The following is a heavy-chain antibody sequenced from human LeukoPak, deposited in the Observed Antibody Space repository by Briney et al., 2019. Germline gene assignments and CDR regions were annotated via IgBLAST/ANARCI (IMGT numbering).Heavy chain of an antibody. D-gene: IGHD6-19*01. CDR1: GFTFSNAW. CDR2: IKSKTDGGTT. J-gene: IGHJ4*02. V-gene: IGHV3-15*01. CDR3: TTGLPSIAVAGSDY. Sequence: KAGGSLRLSCAASGFTFSNAWMSWVRQAPGKGLEWVGRIKSKTDGGTTDYAAPVKGRFTISRDDSKNTLYLQMNSLKTEDTAVYYCTTGLPSIAVAGSDYWGQGTLVTVSS.